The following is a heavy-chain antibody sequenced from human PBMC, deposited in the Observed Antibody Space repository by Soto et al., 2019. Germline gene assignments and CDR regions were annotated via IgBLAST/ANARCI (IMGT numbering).Heavy chain of an antibody. Sequence: EVQLVESGGGLVQPGGSLRLSCVASGLTFSSYWMDWVRQAPGKGLVWVSRIKSDGTAAAYADSVRGRFTIFRDNTKNTLYLQMNGLRVEDAAVYYCTSFSGWGGYWGQGTPVIASS. D-gene: IGHD6-25*01. CDR2: IKSDGTAA. J-gene: IGHJ4*02. V-gene: IGHV3-74*03. CDR1: GLTFSSYW. CDR3: TSFSGWGGY.